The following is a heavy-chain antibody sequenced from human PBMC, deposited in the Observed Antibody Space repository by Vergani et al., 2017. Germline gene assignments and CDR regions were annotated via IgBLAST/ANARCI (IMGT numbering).Heavy chain of an antibody. Sequence: EVQLVQSGAEVKKPGATMKISCKVSGYTFTDHYMHWVKQAPGKGLEWMGLVDPEDGETIYAEKFKGRVTIAADTSTDTAYLELSSLRSEDTAVYYCASNSPYCGGDCYFDYWGQGTLVTVSS. V-gene: IGHV1-69-2*01. CDR1: GYTFTDHY. CDR3: ASNSPYCGGDCYFDY. CDR2: VDPEDGET. D-gene: IGHD2-21*02. J-gene: IGHJ4*02.